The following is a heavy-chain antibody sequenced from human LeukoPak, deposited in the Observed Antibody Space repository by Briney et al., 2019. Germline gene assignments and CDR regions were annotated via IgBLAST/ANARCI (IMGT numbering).Heavy chain of an antibody. CDR1: GYTFNTYG. D-gene: IGHD3-10*01. Sequence: ASVKVSCKASGYTFNTYGFSWVRQAPGQGLEWMGWISAYNGDTKYAQKFQGRVTMTTDTSTSTAYMELRSLRSDDTAVYYCAREGGDYGSGSYSFDYWGQGTLVTVSS. CDR2: ISAYNGDT. V-gene: IGHV1-18*01. J-gene: IGHJ4*02. CDR3: AREGGDYGSGSYSFDY.